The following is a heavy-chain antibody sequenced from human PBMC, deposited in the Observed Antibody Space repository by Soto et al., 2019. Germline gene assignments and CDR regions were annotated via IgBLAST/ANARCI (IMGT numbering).Heavy chain of an antibody. Sequence: QVQLVQSGAEVKKPGASVKVSCKASGNSFTTYYMHWVRQAPGQGLEWMGIINPSGGRTTYAQKFQGRVTMTRDTSTSTFHMELSSLTSEDTAVSYCAGLYHYDSSGYYDYWGQGTLVTVSS. CDR2: INPSGGRT. J-gene: IGHJ4*02. V-gene: IGHV1-46*01. CDR3: AGLYHYDSSGYYDY. D-gene: IGHD3-22*01. CDR1: GNSFTTYY.